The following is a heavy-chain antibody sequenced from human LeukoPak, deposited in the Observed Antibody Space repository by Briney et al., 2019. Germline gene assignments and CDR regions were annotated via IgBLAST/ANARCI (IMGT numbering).Heavy chain of an antibody. V-gene: IGHV3-21*01. CDR3: ARDYYGSGSYPPDAFDI. J-gene: IGHJ3*02. CDR1: GFTFSSYW. CDR2: ISSSSSYI. D-gene: IGHD3-10*01. Sequence: VQPGGSLRLSCAASGFTFSSYWMSWVRQAPGKGLEWVSSISSSSSYIYYADSVKGRFTISRDNAKNSLYLQMNSLRAEDTAVYYCARDYYGSGSYPPDAFDIWGQGTMVTVSS.